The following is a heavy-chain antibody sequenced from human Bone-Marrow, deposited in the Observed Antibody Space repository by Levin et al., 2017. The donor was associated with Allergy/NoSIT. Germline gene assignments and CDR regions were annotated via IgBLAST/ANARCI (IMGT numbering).Heavy chain of an antibody. J-gene: IGHJ6*02. V-gene: IGHV1-69*13. CDR3: ARVHADDYSYYRMDL. Sequence: GASVKVSCKASGGTFRGDSVGWVRQAPGQGLEWMGGMTPLFGTLKHSKKFQDRVTFTADGSSATYMELKRLTYEDTAVYYCARVHADDYSYYRMDLWGPGTTVIVSS. CDR1: GGTFRGDS. CDR2: MTPLFGTL.